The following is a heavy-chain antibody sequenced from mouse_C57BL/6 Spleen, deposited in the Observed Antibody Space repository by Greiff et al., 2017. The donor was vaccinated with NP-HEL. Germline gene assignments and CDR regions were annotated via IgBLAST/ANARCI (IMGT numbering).Heavy chain of an antibody. V-gene: IGHV1-50*01. J-gene: IGHJ2*01. D-gene: IGHD1-1*01. Sequence: QVQLQQPGAELVKPGASVKLSCKASGYTFTSYWMQWVKQRPGQGLEWIGEIDPSDSYTNYNQKFKGKATLTVDTSSSTAYMQLSSLTSEDSAVYYCKVAPLDYWGQGTTLTVSS. CDR2: IDPSDSYT. CDR1: GYTFTSYW. CDR3: KVAPLDY.